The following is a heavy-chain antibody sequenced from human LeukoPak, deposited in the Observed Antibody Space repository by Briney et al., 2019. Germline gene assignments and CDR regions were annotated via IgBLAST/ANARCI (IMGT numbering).Heavy chain of an antibody. Sequence: ASVKVSCKASGYTFTSYGISWVRQAPGQGLEWMGWISAYNGNTNYAQILQGRVTMTTDTSTNTAYMELRSLRSDDTALYYCARDSGAYSSSDYWGQGTLVTVSS. CDR2: ISAYNGNT. CDR3: ARDSGAYSSSDY. V-gene: IGHV1-18*01. J-gene: IGHJ4*02. D-gene: IGHD6-13*01. CDR1: GYTFTSYG.